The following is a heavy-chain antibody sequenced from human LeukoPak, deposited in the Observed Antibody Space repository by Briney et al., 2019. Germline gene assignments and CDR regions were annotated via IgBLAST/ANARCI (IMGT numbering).Heavy chain of an antibody. CDR2: IIPIFGTA. J-gene: IGHJ4*02. D-gene: IGHD2-15*01. CDR3: ARVGYCSGGSCYPGYFDY. V-gene: IGHV1-69*05. Sequence: SVKVSCKASGYTFTSYAISWVRQAPGQGLEWMGRIIPIFGTANYAQKFQGRVAITTDESTSTAYMELSSLRSEDTAVYYCARVGYCSGGSCYPGYFDYWGQGTLVTVSS. CDR1: GYTFTSYA.